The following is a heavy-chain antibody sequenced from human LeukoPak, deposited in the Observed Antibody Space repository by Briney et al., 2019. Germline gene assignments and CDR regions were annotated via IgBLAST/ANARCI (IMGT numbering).Heavy chain of an antibody. CDR3: VARGGWARFDY. V-gene: IGHV3-48*04. Sequence: GGSLRLSCAASGFTFSAYNMNWVRQAPGKGLEWVSYISSSSITMYYADSVKGRFSISRDNAKNSLYLQMNSLRAEDTAVYYCVARGGWARFDYWGQGTLVTVSS. J-gene: IGHJ4*02. CDR1: GFTFSAYN. D-gene: IGHD6-19*01. CDR2: ISSSSITM.